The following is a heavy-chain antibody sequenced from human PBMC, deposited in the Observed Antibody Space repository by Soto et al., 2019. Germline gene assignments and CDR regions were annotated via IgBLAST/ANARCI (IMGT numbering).Heavy chain of an antibody. CDR3: ARLERGDYKNPYYFDY. CDR2: IYYSGST. J-gene: IGHJ4*02. D-gene: IGHD4-17*01. V-gene: IGHV4-61*05. CDR1: GGNIGSSSYY. Sequence: SETHSLTSTVSGGNIGSSSYYWSWIRQPPGKGLEWIGYIYYSGSTNYNPSLKSRVTISVDTSKNQFSLKLSSVTAADTAVYYCARLERGDYKNPYYFDYWGQGTLVTVSS.